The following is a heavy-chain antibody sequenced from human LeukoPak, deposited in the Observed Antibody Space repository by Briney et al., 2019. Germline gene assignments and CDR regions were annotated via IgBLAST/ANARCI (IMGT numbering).Heavy chain of an antibody. CDR2: IIPIFGTA. D-gene: IGHD3-3*01. CDR1: GYTFTSYG. Sequence: SVKASCKASGYTFTSYGISWVRQAPGQGLEWMGGIIPIFGTANYAQKFQGRVTITTDESTSTAYMELSSLRSEDTAVYYCASYLYDFWSGYFDYWGQGTLVTVSS. V-gene: IGHV1-69*05. CDR3: ASYLYDFWSGYFDY. J-gene: IGHJ4*02.